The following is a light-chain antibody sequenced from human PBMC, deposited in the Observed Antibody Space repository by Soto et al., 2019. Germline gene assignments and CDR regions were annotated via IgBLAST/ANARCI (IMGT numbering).Light chain of an antibody. V-gene: IGKV3D-15*01. CDR2: GAS. Sequence: EIVLTQSPATLSLSPGERATLSCRASQTVSNNLAWYQQKPGQAPRLLIYGASSRATGIPDRFSGSGSGTDFTLTISRLEPEDYAVYYCQQYNDWPLTFGGGTKWIS. J-gene: IGKJ4*01. CDR1: QTVSNN. CDR3: QQYNDWPLT.